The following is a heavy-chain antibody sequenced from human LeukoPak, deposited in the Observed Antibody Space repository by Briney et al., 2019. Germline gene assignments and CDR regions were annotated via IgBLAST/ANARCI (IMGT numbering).Heavy chain of an antibody. CDR2: ISGSGGST. J-gene: IGHJ6*02. V-gene: IGHV3-23*01. Sequence: LGGSLRLSCAASGFTFSSYAMSWVRQAPGKGLEWVSAISGSGGSTYYADSVKGRFTISRDNSKNTLYLQMNSLRAEDTAVYYCAKGGAIDYYYYYGMDVWGQGTTVTVSS. CDR1: GFTFSSYA. CDR3: AKGGAIDYYYYYGMDV. D-gene: IGHD3-16*02.